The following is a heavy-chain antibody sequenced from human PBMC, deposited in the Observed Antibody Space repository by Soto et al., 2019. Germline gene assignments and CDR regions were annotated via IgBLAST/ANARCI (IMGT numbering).Heavy chain of an antibody. D-gene: IGHD3-3*01. Sequence: QVRLVQSGAEVKKPGASVKVSCKASGYNFHSYGITWVRQAPGQGLEWLGWISAYNGETHSGQMLQGRVSLTIDIPTSTAYMELRSLKSDDTAVDDCARDLEESGDVWTGVGLHWGQGTRVTVSS. CDR2: ISAYNGET. CDR3: ARDLEESGDVWTGVGLH. V-gene: IGHV1-18*01. J-gene: IGHJ4*02. CDR1: GYNFHSYG.